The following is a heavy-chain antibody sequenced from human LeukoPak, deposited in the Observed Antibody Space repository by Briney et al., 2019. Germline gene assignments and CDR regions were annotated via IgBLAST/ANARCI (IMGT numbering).Heavy chain of an antibody. CDR1: GGSISSSSYY. D-gene: IGHD4-17*01. CDR2: IYDSGST. Sequence: SETLSLTCTVSGGSISSSSYYWGWIRQPPGKGLEWIGRIYDSGSTYYNPSLKSRVTISVDTSKNQFSLKPSSVTAADTAVYYCARLHDYGDYAWFDPWGQGTLVTVSS. V-gene: IGHV4-39*01. J-gene: IGHJ5*02. CDR3: ARLHDYGDYAWFDP.